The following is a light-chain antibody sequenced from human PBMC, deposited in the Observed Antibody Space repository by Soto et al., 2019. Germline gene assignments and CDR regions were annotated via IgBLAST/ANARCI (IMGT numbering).Light chain of an antibody. CDR1: QSITSLY. J-gene: IGKJ2*01. Sequence: EIVLTQSPGTLSLSPGDRATFSCWASQSITSLYLAWYQQRPGQAPRLLIYDASTRATGVPDRFRGSGSGTDFALTISRLEPEDFAVYYCQHYGSSPYPFGQGTKVEIK. CDR2: DAS. V-gene: IGKV3-20*01. CDR3: QHYGSSPYP.